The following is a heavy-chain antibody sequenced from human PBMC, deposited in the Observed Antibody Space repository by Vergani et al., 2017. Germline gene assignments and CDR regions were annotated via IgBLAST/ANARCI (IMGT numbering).Heavy chain of an antibody. CDR2: INHSGST. D-gene: IGHD6-6*01. V-gene: IGHV4-34*01. CDR1: GGSFSGYY. CDR3: ASLGGYSSSSPTDYYYMDV. J-gene: IGHJ6*03. Sequence: QVQLQQWGAGLLKPSETLSLTCAVYGGSFSGYYWSWIRQPPGKGLEWIGEINHSGSTNYNPSLKSRVTISVDTSKNQFSLKLSSVTAADTAVYYCASLGGYSSSSPTDYYYMDVWGKGTTVTVSS.